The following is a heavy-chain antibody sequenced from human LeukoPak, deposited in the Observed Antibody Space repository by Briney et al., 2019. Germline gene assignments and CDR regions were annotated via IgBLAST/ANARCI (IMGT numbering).Heavy chain of an antibody. CDR1: GGSISSDDYY. Sequence: SQTLSLTCTVSGGSISSDDYYWSWIRQPPGKGLEWIGYIYNSGSTYYSPSLKSRVTISVDTSKNQFSLKLSSVTAADTAVYYCARDRYSGSYHGDLQHWGQGTLVTVSS. J-gene: IGHJ1*01. CDR3: ARDRYSGSYHGDLQH. CDR2: IYNSGST. V-gene: IGHV4-30-4*01. D-gene: IGHD1-26*01.